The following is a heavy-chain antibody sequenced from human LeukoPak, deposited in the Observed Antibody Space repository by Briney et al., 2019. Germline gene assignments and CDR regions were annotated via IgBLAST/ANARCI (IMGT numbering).Heavy chain of an antibody. CDR1: GVTFSSYG. Sequence: GGSLRLSCAASGVTFSSYGMHWVRQAPGKGLEWVAVIWYDGSNKYYADSVKGRFTISRDNSKNTLYLQMNSLRAEDTAVYYCARVGITGTFYYGVDYWGQGTLVTVSS. V-gene: IGHV3-33*01. J-gene: IGHJ4*02. CDR2: IWYDGSNK. CDR3: ARVGITGTFYYGVDY. D-gene: IGHD1-20*01.